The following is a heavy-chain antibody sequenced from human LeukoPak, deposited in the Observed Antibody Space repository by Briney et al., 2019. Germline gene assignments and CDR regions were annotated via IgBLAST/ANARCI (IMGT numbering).Heavy chain of an antibody. CDR3: AKDGFNYGSGSYYNPNYYYYGMDV. Sequence: PGGSLRLSCAASRFTFSSYAMHWVRQAPGKGLEWVALISYDGSNKYYVDSVKGRFTTSRDNSKNTLYLQMNSLRAEDTAVYYCAKDGFNYGSGSYYNPNYYYYGMDVWGQGTTVTVSS. CDR1: RFTFSSYA. D-gene: IGHD3-10*01. V-gene: IGHV3-30*18. J-gene: IGHJ6*02. CDR2: ISYDGSNK.